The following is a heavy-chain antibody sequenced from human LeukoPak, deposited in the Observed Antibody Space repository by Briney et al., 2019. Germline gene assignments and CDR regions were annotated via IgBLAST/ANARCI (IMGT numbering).Heavy chain of an antibody. CDR3: ARGGTPSDYHYMDV. V-gene: IGHV3-48*01. Sequence: WGSLRLSCAASGFTFGSWTMHWVRQAPGKGLEWLSFISTSSSSTYYADSVKGRFTISRDNAKSSLFLLMNSLRAEDTAVYYCARGGTPSDYHYMDVWGKGTTVTVSS. CDR2: ISTSSSST. CDR1: GFTFGSWT. D-gene: IGHD1-26*01. J-gene: IGHJ6*03.